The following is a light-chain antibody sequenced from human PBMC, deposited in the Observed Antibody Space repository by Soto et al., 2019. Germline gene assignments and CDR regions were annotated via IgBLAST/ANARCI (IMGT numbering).Light chain of an antibody. V-gene: IGKV3-15*01. CDR3: QHYSTWLWT. J-gene: IGKJ1*01. CDR1: QSVDSK. CDR2: GAS. Sequence: EIVMTQSPATLSVSPGERATLSCRASQSVDSKLAWYQQKPGQGPRLLIYGASSRATGIPARFRGSGSGTEFTLTISSLQSEDCAVYYCQHYSTWLWTFGQGTKVESK.